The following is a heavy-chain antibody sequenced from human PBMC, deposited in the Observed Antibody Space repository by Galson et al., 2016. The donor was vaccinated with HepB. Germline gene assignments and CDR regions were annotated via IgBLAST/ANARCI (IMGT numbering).Heavy chain of an antibody. D-gene: IGHD7-27*01. V-gene: IGHV4-59*01. CDR2: IYDSGST. J-gene: IGHJ2*01. CDR1: GGSISSFY. Sequence: SETLSLTCTVSGGSISSFYLSWIRQPPGKGLEWIGYIYDSGSTNCNPSLKSRVTISLDTSKNQFSLKLSSVTAADTAVYYCARERWARGTGDGDSGAGYWDFDLWGRGTLVSVSS. CDR3: ARERWARGTGDGDSGAGYWDFDL.